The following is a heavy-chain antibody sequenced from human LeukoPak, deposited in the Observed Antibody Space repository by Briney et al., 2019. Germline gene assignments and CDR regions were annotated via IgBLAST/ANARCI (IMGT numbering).Heavy chain of an antibody. CDR2: IYPGDSDT. D-gene: IGHD1-1*01. Sequence: GESLKISCKGSGYSFTSYWIGWVRQMPGKGLEWRGIIYPGDSDTRYSPSFQGQVTISADKSISTAYLQWSSLKASDTAMYYCARPLLNEVGAFDIWGQGTMVTVSS. J-gene: IGHJ3*02. V-gene: IGHV5-51*01. CDR1: GYSFTSYW. CDR3: ARPLLNEVGAFDI.